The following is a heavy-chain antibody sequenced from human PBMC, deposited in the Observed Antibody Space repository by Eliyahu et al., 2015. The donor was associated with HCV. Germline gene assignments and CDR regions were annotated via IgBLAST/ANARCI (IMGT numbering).Heavy chain of an antibody. CDR1: GFSFNTAW. D-gene: IGHD2-15*01. CDR3: TTDSVVAAPDY. V-gene: IGHV3-15*01. CDR2: IXSEVDGVTI. J-gene: IGHJ4*02. Sequence: EVHLVESGGGLVKPGGSLRXSCTASGFSFNTAWMKWVRQAPGKGLEWVARIXSEVDGVTIDYAAPVKGRFTISRDDSTKMLYLQMNSLKIEDTGVYYCTTDSVVAAPDYWGQGTLVTVSS.